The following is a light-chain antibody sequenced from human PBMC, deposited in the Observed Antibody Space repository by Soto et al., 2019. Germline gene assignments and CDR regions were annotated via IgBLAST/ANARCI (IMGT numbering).Light chain of an antibody. J-gene: IGLJ3*02. CDR1: DSDVGNYNY. V-gene: IGLV2-14*01. CDR3: SSYTTTSTPLV. Sequence: QSALTQPASVSGSPGQSITISCIGTDSDVGNYNYVSWYQQHPGEAPKLIIYEVTNRPSGVSDRFSAAKSDNTASLTISGLQAEDEAHYYCSSYTTTSTPLVFGGGTKLTVL. CDR2: EVT.